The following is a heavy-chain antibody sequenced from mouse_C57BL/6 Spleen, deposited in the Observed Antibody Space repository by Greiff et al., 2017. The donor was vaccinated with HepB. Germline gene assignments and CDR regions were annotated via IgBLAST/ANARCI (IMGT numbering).Heavy chain of an antibody. CDR2: IRNKANGYTT. V-gene: IGHV7-3*01. CDR3: ARDYAIPFDY. Sequence: EVKVVESGGGLVQPGGSLSLSCAASGFTFTDYYMSWVRQPPGKALEWLGFIRNKANGYTTEYSASVKGRFTISRDNSQSILYLQMNALRAEDSATYYCARDYAIPFDYWGQGTTLTVSS. CDR1: GFTFTDYY. D-gene: IGHD1-1*02. J-gene: IGHJ2*01.